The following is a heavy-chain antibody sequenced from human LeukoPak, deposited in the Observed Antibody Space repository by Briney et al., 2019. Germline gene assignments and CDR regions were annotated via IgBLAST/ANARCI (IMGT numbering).Heavy chain of an antibody. D-gene: IGHD3-10*01. V-gene: IGHV5-51*01. CDR2: IYPGDSDT. CDR3: ASQGRYYGSGSYRPWYFDL. Sequence: GESLKISCKGSGYSFTSYWIGWVRQMPGKGLEWMGIIYPGDSDTRYSPSFQGQVTISADKSISTAYLQWSSLKASDTAMYYCASQGRYYGSGSYRPWYFDLWGRGTLVTVSS. J-gene: IGHJ2*01. CDR1: GYSFTSYW.